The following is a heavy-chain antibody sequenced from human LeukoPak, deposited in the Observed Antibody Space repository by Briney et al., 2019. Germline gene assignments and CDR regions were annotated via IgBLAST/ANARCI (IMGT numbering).Heavy chain of an antibody. CDR2: IYYSGST. CDR3: ARHIVVVPAAIHPDGYYFDY. CDR1: GGSISSSSYY. Sequence: SETLSLTCTVSGGSISSSSYYWGWIRQPPGKGLEWLGSIYYSGSTYYNPSLKSRVTISVDTSKNQFSLKLSSVTAADTAVYYCARHIVVVPAAIHPDGYYFDYWGQGTLVTVSS. V-gene: IGHV4-39*01. D-gene: IGHD2-2*01. J-gene: IGHJ4*02.